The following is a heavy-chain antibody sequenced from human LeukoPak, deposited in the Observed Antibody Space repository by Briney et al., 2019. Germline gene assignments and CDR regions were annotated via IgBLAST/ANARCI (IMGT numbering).Heavy chain of an antibody. J-gene: IGHJ4*02. CDR1: GFTFSSYG. CDR3: AKAPVTTCRGAFCYPFDY. CDR2: ISGPGDNT. Sequence: GGSLRLSCAASGFTFSSYGMSWVRQAPGKGLEWVSAISGPGDNTYSADSVKGRFTISRDSSKNTLFLQMNRLRPEDAAVYYCAKAPVTTCRGAFCYPFDYWGLGTLVTVSS. D-gene: IGHD2-15*01. V-gene: IGHV3-23*01.